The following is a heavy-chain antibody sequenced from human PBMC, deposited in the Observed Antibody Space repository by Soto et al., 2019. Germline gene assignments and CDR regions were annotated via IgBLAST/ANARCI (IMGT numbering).Heavy chain of an antibody. V-gene: IGHV4-39*02. CDR2: VYHSGGS. J-gene: IGHJ4*02. D-gene: IGHD2-15*01. CDR3: GRVVEGATRHTDSDS. CDR1: GVSIHNSHSF. Sequence: SETLSLTCAVSGVSIHNSHSFWGWIRQPPGKGLEFIGSVYHSGGSYYNPSLKGRVTISVDTSNNQISLRVNSVTAADTAVYYCGRVVEGATRHTDSDSRGQGMLVTVS.